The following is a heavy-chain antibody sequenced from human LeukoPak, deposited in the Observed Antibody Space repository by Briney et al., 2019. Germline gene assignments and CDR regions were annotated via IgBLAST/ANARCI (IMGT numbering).Heavy chain of an antibody. Sequence: GGSLRLSCAASGFAFSNSWVRWVRQAPGRGLEWVATIKPDGSAQYYVDSVKGRFTISRDNAKNTLFLQINSLRAEDTAVYYCASGGTYSSGPWGQGTLVTVSS. CDR3: ASGGTYSSGP. D-gene: IGHD3-22*01. V-gene: IGHV3-7*01. CDR2: IKPDGSAQ. J-gene: IGHJ5*02. CDR1: GFAFSNSW.